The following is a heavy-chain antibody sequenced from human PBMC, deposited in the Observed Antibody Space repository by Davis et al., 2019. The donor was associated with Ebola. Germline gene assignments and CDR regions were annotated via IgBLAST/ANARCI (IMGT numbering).Heavy chain of an antibody. CDR3: ASGGSYYSRYYYYYMDV. CDR2: INPNSGGT. CDR1: GYTFTGYY. J-gene: IGHJ6*03. D-gene: IGHD1-26*01. Sequence: ASVKVSCKASGYTFTGYYMHWVRQAPGQGLEWMGWINPNSGGTNYAQKFQGRVTMTRDTSISTAYMELSSLRSDDTAVYYCASGGSYYSRYYYYYMDVWGKGTTVTVSS. V-gene: IGHV1-2*02.